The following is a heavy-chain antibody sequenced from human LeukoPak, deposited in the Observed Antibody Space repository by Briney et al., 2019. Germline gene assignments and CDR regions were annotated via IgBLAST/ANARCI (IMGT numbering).Heavy chain of an antibody. Sequence: GASVKVSCKASGYTFTAYYMHWVRQAPGQGLEWMGWINPNSGGTNYAQKFQGRVTMTRDTSISTAYMGLSRLRSDDTAVYYCARGDIVVVPASLWFDPWGQGTLVTVSS. J-gene: IGHJ5*02. V-gene: IGHV1-2*02. CDR2: INPNSGGT. CDR1: GYTFTAYY. D-gene: IGHD2-2*01. CDR3: ARGDIVVVPASLWFDP.